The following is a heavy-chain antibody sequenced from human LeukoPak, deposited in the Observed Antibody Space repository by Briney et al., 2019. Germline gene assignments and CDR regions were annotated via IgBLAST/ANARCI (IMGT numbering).Heavy chain of an antibody. J-gene: IGHJ4*02. CDR2: ISAYNGNT. D-gene: IGHD5-18*01. CDR1: GYTFTSYG. CDR3: ARDPSGGGYSYGVIDY. V-gene: IGHV1-18*01. Sequence: ASVKVSRKASGYTFTSYGISWVRQAPGQGLEWMGWISAYNGNTNYAQKLQGRVTMTTDTSTSTAYMELRSLRSDDTAVYYCARDPSGGGYSYGVIDYWGQGTLVTVSS.